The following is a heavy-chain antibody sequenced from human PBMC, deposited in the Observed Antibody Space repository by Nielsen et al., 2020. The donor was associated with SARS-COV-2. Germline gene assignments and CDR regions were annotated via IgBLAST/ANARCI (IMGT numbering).Heavy chain of an antibody. CDR1: GYSFTSYW. CDR2: IYPGDSET. J-gene: IGHJ4*02. V-gene: IGHV5-51*01. D-gene: IGHD3/OR15-3a*01. Sequence: GESLKISCKGSGYSFTSYWIGWVRQMPGKGLEWMGSIYPGDSETRYSPSFQGQVTISADKSTTTAYLLWSSLKASDTAIYYCARQGLRSPETDYWGQGTLVTVSS. CDR3: ARQGLRSPETDY.